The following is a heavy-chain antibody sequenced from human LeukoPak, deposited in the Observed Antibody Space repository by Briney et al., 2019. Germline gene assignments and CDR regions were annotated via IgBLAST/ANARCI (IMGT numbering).Heavy chain of an antibody. Sequence: SQTLSLTCTVSGGSISSGSYYWSWIRQPAGKGLEWIGRIYTSGSTNYNPSLKSRVTISVDTSKNQFSLKLLSVTAADTAVYYCARAQDFSDSSGPNYLDFWGQGILVTVSS. CDR1: GGSISSGSYY. V-gene: IGHV4-61*02. CDR2: IYTSGST. CDR3: ARAQDFSDSSGPNYLDF. J-gene: IGHJ4*02. D-gene: IGHD3-22*01.